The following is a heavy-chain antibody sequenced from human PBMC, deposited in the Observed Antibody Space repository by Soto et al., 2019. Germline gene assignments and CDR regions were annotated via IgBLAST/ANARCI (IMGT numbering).Heavy chain of an antibody. Sequence: GGSLRLSCAAYGFTFTRYSMNWVRQAPGKGLEWVSSISSTTNYIYYGDSMKGRFTISRDNAKNSLYLEMNSLRAEDTAVYSCARESEDLTSNFDYWGQGTLVTVSS. CDR3: ARESEDLTSNFDY. CDR1: GFTFTRYS. CDR2: ISSTTNYI. V-gene: IGHV3-21*06. J-gene: IGHJ4*02.